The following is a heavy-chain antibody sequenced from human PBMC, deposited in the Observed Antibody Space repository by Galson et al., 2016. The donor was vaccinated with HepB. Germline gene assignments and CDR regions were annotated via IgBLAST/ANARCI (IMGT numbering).Heavy chain of an antibody. V-gene: IGHV6-1*01. Sequence: CAISGDSVSSNSAAWNWIRQSPSRGLEWLGGTYYRAKWYTVYTASVQSRLTINPDTSKNQFSLQLNSVTPEDTAVYYCARSRTKRGIAVPGTLWYFDLWGRGTRVTVSS. CDR3: ARSRTKRGIAVPGTLWYFDL. J-gene: IGHJ2*01. D-gene: IGHD6-19*01. CDR1: GDSVSSNSAA. CDR2: TYYRAKWYT.